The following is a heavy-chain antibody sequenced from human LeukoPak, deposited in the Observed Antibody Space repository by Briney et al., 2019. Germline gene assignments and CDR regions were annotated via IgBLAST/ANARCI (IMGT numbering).Heavy chain of an antibody. CDR2: INTAGDST. CDR1: GFTFSNYA. J-gene: IGHJ4*02. D-gene: IGHD2-15*01. V-gene: IGHV3-23*01. CDR3: ARAFSGRHYFDC. Sequence: GGSLSVSCAASGFTFSNYAMSWVRQAPGKGLEWVSSINTAGDSTYYADSVKGRFTISRDNSKNTLSLQMNSLRAEDTALYYCARAFSGRHYFDCWGQGILVTVSS.